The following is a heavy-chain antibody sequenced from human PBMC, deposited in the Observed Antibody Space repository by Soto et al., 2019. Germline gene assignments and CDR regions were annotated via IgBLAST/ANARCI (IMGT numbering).Heavy chain of an antibody. CDR3: ARGIATGQLDP. D-gene: IGHD2-15*01. J-gene: IGHJ5*02. CDR1: GYTFTGYY. V-gene: IGHV1-2*02. CDR2: INPNSGGT. Sequence: GASVKVSCKASGYTFTGYYMHWVRQAPGQGLEWMGWINPNSGGTNYAQKFQGRVIITRDTSASTAYMDLSSLRSEDTAVYYCARGIATGQLDPWGQGTLVTVSS.